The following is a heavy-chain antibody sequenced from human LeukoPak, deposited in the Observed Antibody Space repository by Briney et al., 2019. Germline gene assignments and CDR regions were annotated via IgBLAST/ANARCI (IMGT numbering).Heavy chain of an antibody. Sequence: SETLSRTCTLSGGSITNTKYYWGWIRQPPGTGLEWIGYIYYSGSTNYNPSLKSRVTISVDTSKNQFSLKVNSVTAADTAVYYCARGLAGYSGGDDAFDIWGQGTMVTVSS. CDR3: ARGLAGYSGGDDAFDI. J-gene: IGHJ3*02. D-gene: IGHD6-19*01. CDR2: IYYSGST. CDR1: GGSITNTKYY. V-gene: IGHV4-61*05.